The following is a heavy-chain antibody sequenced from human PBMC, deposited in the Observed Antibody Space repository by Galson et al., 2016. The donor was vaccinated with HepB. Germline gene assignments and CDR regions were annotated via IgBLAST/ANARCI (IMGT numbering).Heavy chain of an antibody. J-gene: IGHJ4*02. CDR3: ARGRDTDK. V-gene: IGHV3-7*03. D-gene: IGHD5-24*01. Sequence: SLRLSCAASGFNFNIYWMSWVRQAPGKGLEWVAKMNQDGAEKYYVDSVKGRFTISRDNAKNSVYLQMNNLRAEDTAVYYCARGRDTDKWGQGILVTVSS. CDR1: GFNFNIYW. CDR2: MNQDGAEK.